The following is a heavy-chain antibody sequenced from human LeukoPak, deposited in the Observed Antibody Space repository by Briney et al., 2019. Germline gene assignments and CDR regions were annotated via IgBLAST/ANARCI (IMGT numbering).Heavy chain of an antibody. CDR1: RYTFTGYF. V-gene: IGHV1-2*02. J-gene: IGHJ4*02. Sequence: ASVKVSCKASRYTFTGYFMHWVRQAPGQGLEWMGWINPNSGGTNYAQKFQGRVTMTRDTSISTAYMELSSLRSDDTAVYYCARDGGGELLWFGEDYWGQGTLVTVSS. CDR2: INPNSGGT. CDR3: ARDGGGELLWFGEDY. D-gene: IGHD3-10*01.